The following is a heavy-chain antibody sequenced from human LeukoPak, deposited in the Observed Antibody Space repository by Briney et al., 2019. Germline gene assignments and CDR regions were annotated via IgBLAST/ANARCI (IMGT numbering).Heavy chain of an antibody. Sequence: PGGSLRLSCAASGFTFSSYALNWVRQAPGKGLEWVSAISASGGTTYYADSVKGRFTISRDNSKNTLYLQMNSLRAEDTAVYYCAKGYSSGWFPFDYWGQGTLVTVSS. D-gene: IGHD6-19*01. CDR3: AKGYSSGWFPFDY. CDR1: GFTFSSYA. CDR2: ISASGGTT. J-gene: IGHJ4*02. V-gene: IGHV3-23*01.